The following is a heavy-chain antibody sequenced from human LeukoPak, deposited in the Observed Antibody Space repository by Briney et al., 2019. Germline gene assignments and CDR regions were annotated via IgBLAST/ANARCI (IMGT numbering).Heavy chain of an antibody. Sequence: GGSLRLSCAVPGFTFSSYWMHWVRQAPGKGLVWVSCINSDGSSTTYADSVKGRFTISRDNAKNTLYLQMNSLRAEDTAVYYCARSPNCGGDCSWGQGTLVTVSS. CDR1: GFTFSSYW. CDR2: INSDGSST. CDR3: ARSPNCGGDCS. D-gene: IGHD2-21*02. V-gene: IGHV3-74*03. J-gene: IGHJ5*02.